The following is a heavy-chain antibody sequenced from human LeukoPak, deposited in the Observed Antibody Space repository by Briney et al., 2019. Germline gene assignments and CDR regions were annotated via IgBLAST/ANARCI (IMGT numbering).Heavy chain of an antibody. CDR3: AKDVAYCGGDCPAHAFDI. V-gene: IGHV3-23*01. J-gene: IGHJ3*02. D-gene: IGHD2-21*02. Sequence: GGSLRLSCAASGFTFSSYAMSWVRQAPGKGLEWVSAISGSGGSTYYADSVKGRFTISRDNSKNTLYLQMNSLRAEDTAVYYCAKDVAYCGGDCPAHAFDIWGQGAMVTVSS. CDR2: ISGSGGST. CDR1: GFTFSSYA.